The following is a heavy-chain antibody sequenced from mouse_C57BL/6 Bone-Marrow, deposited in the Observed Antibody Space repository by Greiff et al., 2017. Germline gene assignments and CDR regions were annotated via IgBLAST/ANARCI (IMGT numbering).Heavy chain of an antibody. D-gene: IGHD2-3*01. J-gene: IGHJ3*01. CDR3: ARSGDGYFFAY. CDR2: IYPRSGNT. V-gene: IGHV1-81*01. Sequence: LVESGAELARPGASVKLSCKASGYTFTSYGISWVKQRTGQGLEWIGEIYPRSGNTYYNEKFKGKATLTADKSSSTAYMELRSLTSEDSAVYFCARSGDGYFFAYWGQGTLVTVSA. CDR1: GYTFTSYG.